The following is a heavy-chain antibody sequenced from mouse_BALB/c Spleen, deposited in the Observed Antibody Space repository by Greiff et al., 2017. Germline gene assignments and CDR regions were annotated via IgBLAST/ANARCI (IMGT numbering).Heavy chain of an antibody. D-gene: IGHD3-3*01. Sequence: EVKLMESGPGLVKPSQSLSLTCTVTGYSITSDYAWNWIRQFPGNKLEWMGYISYSGSTSYNPSLKSRISITRDTSKNQFFLQLNSVTTEDTATYYCARGTSYAMDYWGQGTSVTVSS. CDR3: ARGTSYAMDY. V-gene: IGHV3-2*02. CDR1: GYSITSDYA. CDR2: ISYSGST. J-gene: IGHJ4*01.